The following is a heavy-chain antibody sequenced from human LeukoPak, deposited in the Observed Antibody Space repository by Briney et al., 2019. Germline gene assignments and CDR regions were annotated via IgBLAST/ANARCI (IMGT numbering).Heavy chain of an antibody. CDR2: IYYTGSA. V-gene: IGHV4-31*03. J-gene: IGHJ6*03. D-gene: IGHD5-12*01. Sequence: SETLSLTCTVSGGSISSGGYYWSWIRQHPGKGLEWIGYIYYTGSAYYNPSLMSRVTISVDTSKNQFSLEVSSVTAADTAVYYCARQRGGYHGVYYYYYYMDVWGKGTTVTVSS. CDR3: ARQRGGYHGVYYYYYYMDV. CDR1: GGSISSGGYY.